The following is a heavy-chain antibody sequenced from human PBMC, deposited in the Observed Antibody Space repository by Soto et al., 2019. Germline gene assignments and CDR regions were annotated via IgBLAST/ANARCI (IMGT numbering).Heavy chain of an antibody. V-gene: IGHV1-18*01. CDR1: GYTFTSYG. CDR3: ARGTATYDFWSGYRNYYYGMDV. Sequence: ALVKVSCKASGYTFTSYGISWVRQAPGQGLEWMGWISAYNGNTNYAQRLQGRVTMTTDTSTSTAYMELRSLRSDDTAVYYCARGTATYDFWSGYRNYYYGMDVWGQGTTVTVSS. CDR2: ISAYNGNT. D-gene: IGHD3-3*01. J-gene: IGHJ6*02.